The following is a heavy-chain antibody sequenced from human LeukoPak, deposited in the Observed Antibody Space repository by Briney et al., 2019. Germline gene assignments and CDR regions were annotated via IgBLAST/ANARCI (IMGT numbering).Heavy chain of an antibody. J-gene: IGHJ4*02. Sequence: SETLSLTCAVYGGSFSGYYWSWIRQPPGKGLEWIGEINHSGSTNYSPSLKSRVTISVDTSKNQFSLKLSSVTAADTAVYYCARVRVPSGYYRKGPFDYWGQGTLVTVSS. D-gene: IGHD3-22*01. V-gene: IGHV4-34*01. CDR3: ARVRVPSGYYRKGPFDY. CDR2: INHSGST. CDR1: GGSFSGYY.